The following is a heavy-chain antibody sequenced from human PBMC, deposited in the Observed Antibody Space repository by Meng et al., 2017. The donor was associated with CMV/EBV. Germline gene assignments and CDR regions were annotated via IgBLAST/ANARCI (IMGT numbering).Heavy chain of an antibody. Sequence: GESLKISCAASGFTFSSYAMSWVRQAPGKGLVWVSRINSDGSSTSYADSVKGRFTISRDNAKNTLYLQMNSLRAEDTAVYYCARNVDYGMDVWGQGTTVTVSS. CDR2: INSDGSST. CDR3: ARNVDYGMDV. CDR1: GFTFSSYA. D-gene: IGHD5-12*01. V-gene: IGHV3-74*01. J-gene: IGHJ6*02.